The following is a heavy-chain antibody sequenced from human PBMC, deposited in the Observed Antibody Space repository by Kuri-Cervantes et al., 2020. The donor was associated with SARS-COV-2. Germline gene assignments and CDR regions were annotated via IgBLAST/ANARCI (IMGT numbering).Heavy chain of an antibody. V-gene: IGHV1-46*01. CDR3: ASVPGIGYYFDY. CDR1: GYTFTGYY. J-gene: IGHJ4*02. CDR2: INPSGGST. D-gene: IGHD3-10*01. Sequence: ASVKVSCKASGYTFTGYYMHWVRQAPGQGLEWMGIINPSGGSTSYAQKFQGRVTMTRDTSKNQFSLKLSSVTAADTAVYYCASVPGIGYYFDYWGQGTLVTVSS.